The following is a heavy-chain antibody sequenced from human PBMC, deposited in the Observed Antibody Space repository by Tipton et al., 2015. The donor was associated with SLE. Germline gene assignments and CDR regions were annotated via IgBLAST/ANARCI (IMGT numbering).Heavy chain of an antibody. D-gene: IGHD6-13*01. CDR2: ISSSSSYT. Sequence: SLRLSCAASGFTFSDYYMSWIRQAPGKGLEWVSYISSSSSYTNYADSVKGRFTISRDNAKNSLYLQMSSLRAEDTAVYYCAREGYSNSWYFDLWGRGTLVTVSS. CDR1: GFTFSDYY. J-gene: IGHJ2*01. V-gene: IGHV3-11*06. CDR3: AREGYSNSWYFDL.